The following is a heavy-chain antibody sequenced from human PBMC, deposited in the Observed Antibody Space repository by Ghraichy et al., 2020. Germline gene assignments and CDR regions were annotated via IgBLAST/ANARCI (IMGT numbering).Heavy chain of an antibody. V-gene: IGHV3-30*04. CDR1: GSTINTYT. D-gene: IGHD2-15*01. J-gene: IGHJ6*02. Sequence: GGSLRLSCAVSGSTINTYTLHWVRQAPGKGLEWVAALSSDGSNKDYADSVKGRFTISRDNSKNTLYLQMNSLRAEDTAVFYCARGGWDCSGGSCDSVRGDYYYAMDVWGQGTTVTVSS. CDR2: LSSDGSNK. CDR3: ARGGWDCSGGSCDSVRGDYYYAMDV.